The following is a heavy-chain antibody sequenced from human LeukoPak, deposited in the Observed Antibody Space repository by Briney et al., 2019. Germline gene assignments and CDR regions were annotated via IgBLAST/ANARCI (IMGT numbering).Heavy chain of an antibody. D-gene: IGHD2-2*01. CDR1: GFTFRNYA. V-gene: IGHV3-23*01. CDR3: AKDLKEGFCSTTSCYGIDS. J-gene: IGHJ4*02. Sequence: GGTLRLSCAGSGFTFRNYAMSWVRQAPGKGLEWVSAISGAGYNTYYADSVKGRFTLSRDNSKNTLFLQMNSLRAEDTALYYCAKDLKEGFCSTTSCYGIDSWGQGTLVTVSS. CDR2: ISGAGYNT.